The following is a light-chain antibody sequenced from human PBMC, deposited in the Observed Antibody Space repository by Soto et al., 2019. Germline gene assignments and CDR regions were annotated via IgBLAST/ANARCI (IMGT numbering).Light chain of an antibody. CDR2: DVS. CDR1: SSDVGGYNY. Sequence: QSVLTQPRSVSGSPGQSVTISCTGTSSDVGGYNYVSWYQQHPGKAPKLMIYDVSKRPSGVPDRFSGSKSGNTASLTISGLQDEDEADYYGCSYAGSYIWVFGGGTKLTVL. V-gene: IGLV2-11*01. J-gene: IGLJ3*02. CDR3: CSYAGSYIWV.